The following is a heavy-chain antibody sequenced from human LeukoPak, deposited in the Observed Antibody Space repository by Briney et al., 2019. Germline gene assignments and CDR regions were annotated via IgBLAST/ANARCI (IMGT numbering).Heavy chain of an antibody. CDR1: GYTFTGYY. CDR3: ARDTLQPSGYFDY. V-gene: IGHV1-2*02. CDR2: INPNSGGT. J-gene: IGHJ4*02. Sequence: ASVKVSCKASGYTFTGYYMHWVRQAPGQGLEWMGWINPNSGGTNYAQKFQGRVTMTRDTSISTAYMELSSLRSEDTAVYYCARDTLQPSGYFDYWGQGTLVTVSS. D-gene: IGHD4-11*01.